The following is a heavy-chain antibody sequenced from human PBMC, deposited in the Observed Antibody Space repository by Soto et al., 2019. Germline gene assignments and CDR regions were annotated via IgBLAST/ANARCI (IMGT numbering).Heavy chain of an antibody. Sequence: GGSLRLSFAASGFSFGSYALSWVRQAPGKVLEWVSRLSGRDGKTFYADSVKGRFSISRDTSQRTLYLQLTSQRADDTAMYYCARWSYLDYWGQGTRVTVSS. D-gene: IGHD3-3*01. CDR1: GFSFGSYA. J-gene: IGHJ4*02. CDR2: LSGRDGKT. V-gene: IGHV3-23*01. CDR3: ARWSYLDY.